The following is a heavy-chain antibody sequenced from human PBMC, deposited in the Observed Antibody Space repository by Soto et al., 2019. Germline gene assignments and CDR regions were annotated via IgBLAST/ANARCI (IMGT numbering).Heavy chain of an antibody. V-gene: IGHV1-69*13. Sequence: VASVKVSCKASGGTFSSYAISWVRQAPGQGLEWMGGIIPIFGTANYAQKFQGRVTITADESTSTAYMELSSLRSEDTAVYYCARDLCGGDCYSVGTFAYFDYWGQGTLVTVSS. CDR3: ARDLCGGDCYSVGTFAYFDY. D-gene: IGHD2-21*02. CDR2: IIPIFGTA. J-gene: IGHJ4*02. CDR1: GGTFSSYA.